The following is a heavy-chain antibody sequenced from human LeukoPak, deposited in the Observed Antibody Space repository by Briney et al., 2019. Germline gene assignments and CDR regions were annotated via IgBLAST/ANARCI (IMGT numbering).Heavy chain of an antibody. Sequence: GSLRLSCAASGFTFSSYEMNWVRQAPGKGLEWVSYISSSGSTIYYADSVKGRFTISRDNAKNSLYLQMNSLRAEDTAVYYCARGTRYSSSWYDYWGQGTLVTVSS. CDR3: ARGTRYSSSWYDY. CDR2: ISSSGSTI. V-gene: IGHV3-48*03. D-gene: IGHD6-13*01. J-gene: IGHJ4*02. CDR1: GFTFSSYE.